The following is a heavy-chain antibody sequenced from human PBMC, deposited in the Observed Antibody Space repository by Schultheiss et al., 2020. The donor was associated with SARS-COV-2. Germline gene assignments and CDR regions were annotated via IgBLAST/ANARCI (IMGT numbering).Heavy chain of an antibody. CDR2: ISSSSSYI. D-gene: IGHD3-9*01. J-gene: IGHJ4*02. CDR3: AKGGDILTGYYNTNYFDY. Sequence: GESLKISCAASGFTFSSYAMSWVRQAPGKGLEWVSSISSSSSYIYYADSVKGRFTISRDNAKNSLYLQMNSLRAEDTAVYYCAKGGDILTGYYNTNYFDYWGQGTLVTVSS. V-gene: IGHV3-21*04. CDR1: GFTFSSYA.